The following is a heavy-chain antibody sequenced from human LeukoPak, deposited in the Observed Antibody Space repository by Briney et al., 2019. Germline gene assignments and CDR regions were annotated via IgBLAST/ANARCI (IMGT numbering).Heavy chain of an antibody. Sequence: GGSLRLSCAASGFTFSRYAMNWVRQAPGKGLEWVAVISYDGSNKYYADSVKGRFTISRDNSKNTLYLQMNSLRAEDTAVYYCARGLGLVGATSDAFDIWGQGTMVTVSS. V-gene: IGHV3-30*14. D-gene: IGHD1-26*01. J-gene: IGHJ3*02. CDR1: GFTFSRYA. CDR3: ARGLGLVGATSDAFDI. CDR2: ISYDGSNK.